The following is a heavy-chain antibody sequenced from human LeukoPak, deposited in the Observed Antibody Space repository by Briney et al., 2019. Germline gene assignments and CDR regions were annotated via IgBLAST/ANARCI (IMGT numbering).Heavy chain of an antibody. CDR1: GFTFNTYG. CDR3: ARGGYYDSSGYYYVGYFHH. Sequence: GGSLRLSCAASGFTFNTYGMNWVRQAPGKGLEWVSYISFSGSTIYYADSVKGRFTISRDNAKNSLYVQMNSLRAEDTAVYYCARGGYYDSSGYYYVGYFHHWGQGTLVTVSS. D-gene: IGHD3-22*01. CDR2: ISFSGSTI. V-gene: IGHV3-48*04. J-gene: IGHJ1*01.